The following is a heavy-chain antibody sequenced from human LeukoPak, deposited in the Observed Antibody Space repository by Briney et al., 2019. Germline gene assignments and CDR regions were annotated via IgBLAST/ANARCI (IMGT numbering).Heavy chain of an antibody. Sequence: PGGSLRLSCAASGFTFSSYEMNWVRQAPGKGLEWVSYISSSGSTIYYADSVKGRFTISRDNANNSLYLQMNSLRAEDTAVYYCARVAVTTYYYYYYMDVWGKGTTVTVSS. CDR2: ISSSGSTI. V-gene: IGHV3-48*03. J-gene: IGHJ6*03. CDR3: ARVAVTTYYYYYYMDV. D-gene: IGHD4-11*01. CDR1: GFTFSSYE.